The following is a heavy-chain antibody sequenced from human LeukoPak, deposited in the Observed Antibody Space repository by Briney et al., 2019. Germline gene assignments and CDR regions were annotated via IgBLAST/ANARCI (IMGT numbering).Heavy chain of an antibody. CDR2: ITSSSTY. Sequence: GGSLRLSCAASGFTLSTYNTHWVRQAPGKGLEWVSSITSSSTYYADSVKGRFTISRDNAKNSLYLQMNSLRAEDAAVYYCARERVTTTAFDIWGQGTMVTVSS. CDR1: GFTLSTYN. V-gene: IGHV3-21*01. D-gene: IGHD5-12*01. CDR3: ARERVTTTAFDI. J-gene: IGHJ3*02.